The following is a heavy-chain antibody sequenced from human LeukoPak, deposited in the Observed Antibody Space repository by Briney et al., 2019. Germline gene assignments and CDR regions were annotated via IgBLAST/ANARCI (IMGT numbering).Heavy chain of an antibody. D-gene: IGHD2-15*01. Sequence: SGPTLVKPTQTLTLTCTFSGFSLSTSGVGVGWIRQPPGKALEWLALIYWDDDKRYSPSLKSRLTITKDTSKNQVVLTMTNMDPVDTATYYCARETYCSGGSCYSGGWFDPWGQGTLVTVSS. CDR3: ARETYCSGGSCYSGGWFDP. CDR2: IYWDDDK. J-gene: IGHJ5*02. V-gene: IGHV2-5*02. CDR1: GFSLSTSGVG.